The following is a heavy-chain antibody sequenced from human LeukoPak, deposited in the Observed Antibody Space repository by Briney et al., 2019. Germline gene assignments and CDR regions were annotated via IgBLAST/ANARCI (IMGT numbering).Heavy chain of an antibody. D-gene: IGHD1-26*01. Sequence: SETLSLTCTVSGGSISSYYWSWIRQPPGKGLEWIGYIYYSGSTNYNPSLKSRVTISVDTSKNQFSLKLSSVTAADTAVYYCATGPEVGATNMGAFDIWGQGTMVTVSS. CDR2: IYYSGST. CDR1: GGSISSYY. V-gene: IGHV4-59*01. CDR3: ATGPEVGATNMGAFDI. J-gene: IGHJ3*02.